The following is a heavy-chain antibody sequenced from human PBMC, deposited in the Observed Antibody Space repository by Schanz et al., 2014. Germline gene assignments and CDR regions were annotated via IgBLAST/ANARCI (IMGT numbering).Heavy chain of an antibody. CDR1: GDSISSGGYY. V-gene: IGHV4-31*03. CDR2: ISYSGST. J-gene: IGHJ6*03. Sequence: QVQLQASGPGLVKPSQTLSLTCTVSGDSISSGGYYWRWIRQHPGKGLEWIGFISYSGSTYYNPSLKSRVTISVDTSKNQFSLNLSSATAADTAIYYCARVSHVYRYYYIDFWGKGTTVTVSS. CDR3: ARVSHVYRYYYIDF. D-gene: IGHD3-16*02.